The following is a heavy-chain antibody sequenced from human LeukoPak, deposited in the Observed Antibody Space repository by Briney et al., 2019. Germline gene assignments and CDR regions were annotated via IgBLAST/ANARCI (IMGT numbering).Heavy chain of an antibody. CDR1: GFTFSNAW. V-gene: IGHV3-15*01. J-gene: IGHJ4*02. CDR2: IKSKTDGGTT. Sequence: GGSLRLSCPASGFTFSNAWMSWVRQAPGKGLEWVGRIKSKTDGGTTDYAAPVKGRFTISRDDSKNTLYLQMNSLKTEDTAVYYCITFSMIVVVITDWGQGTLVTVSS. D-gene: IGHD3-22*01. CDR3: ITFSMIVVVITD.